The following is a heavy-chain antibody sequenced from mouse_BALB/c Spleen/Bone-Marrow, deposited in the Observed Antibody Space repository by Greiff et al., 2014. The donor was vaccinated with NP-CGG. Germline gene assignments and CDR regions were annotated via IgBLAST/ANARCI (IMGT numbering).Heavy chain of an antibody. CDR1: GYTFTSYW. CDR2: IYPSDSYT. Sequence: QVQLKESGAELVRPGASVKLSCKASGYTFTSYWINWVNQRPGQGLEWIGNIYPSDSYTNYNQKFKDKATLTVDKSSSIAYMQLSSPTSEDSAVYYCTRGSYDLDYWGQGTTLTVSS. V-gene: IGHV1-69*02. J-gene: IGHJ2*01. D-gene: IGHD2-3*01. CDR3: TRGSYDLDY.